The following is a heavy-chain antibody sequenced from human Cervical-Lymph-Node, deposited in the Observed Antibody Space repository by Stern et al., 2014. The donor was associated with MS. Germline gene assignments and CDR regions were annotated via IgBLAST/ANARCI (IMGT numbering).Heavy chain of an antibody. Sequence: VQLVESGPEVKKPGASVMVSCKPSGYTFTNYYIHWVRQAPGQGLEWMGIINPNGSVTASAQKFQGRLTMTRDTSTTTVCMRLITLTSEDTAMYYCTRAVGGVGREWGQGTLVFVSS. V-gene: IGHV1-46*01. J-gene: IGHJ4*02. CDR1: GYTFTNYY. CDR2: INPNGSVT. D-gene: IGHD3-16*01. CDR3: TRAVGGVGRE.